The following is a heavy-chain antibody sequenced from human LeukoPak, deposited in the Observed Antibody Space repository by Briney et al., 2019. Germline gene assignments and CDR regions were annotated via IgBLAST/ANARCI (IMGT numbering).Heavy chain of an antibody. Sequence: SGGSLRLSCIASGFTFSDYWMSWVRQAPGKGLEWVANIKQDGSEKYYVDSVKGRFTISRDNAKNSLYLQMNSLRAEDTAVYYCARVRGDSFYAFDIWGQGTMVTVSS. J-gene: IGHJ3*02. CDR2: IKQDGSEK. CDR3: ARVRGDSFYAFDI. D-gene: IGHD5/OR15-5a*01. CDR1: GFTFSDYW. V-gene: IGHV3-7*01.